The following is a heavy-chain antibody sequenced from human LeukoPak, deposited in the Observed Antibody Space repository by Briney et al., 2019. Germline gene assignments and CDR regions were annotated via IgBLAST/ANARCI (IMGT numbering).Heavy chain of an antibody. J-gene: IGHJ4*02. V-gene: IGHV1-2*06. CDR1: GDTFTGYY. CDR3: ARARDPRLYYFDY. D-gene: IGHD5-12*01. Sequence: ASVKVSCKGLGDTFTGYYMHCVRQAPGQGLEWMGRINPNSGGTNYAQKFEGRVTMTRDTSISTAYMELSRLRSDDTAVYYCARARDPRLYYFDYWGQGTLVTVSS. CDR2: INPNSGGT.